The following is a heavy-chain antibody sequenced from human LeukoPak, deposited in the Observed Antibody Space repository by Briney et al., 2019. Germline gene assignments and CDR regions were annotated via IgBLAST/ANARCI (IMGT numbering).Heavy chain of an antibody. CDR2: IYYSGST. J-gene: IGHJ4*02. D-gene: IGHD6-13*01. V-gene: IGHV4-59*01. CDR3: AAAADFGYFDY. CDR1: GGSISSYY. Sequence: PSETLSRTCTVSGGSISSYYWSWIRQPPGKGLEWIGYIYYSGSTNYNPSLKSRVTISVDTSKNQFSLKLSSVTAADTAVYYCAAAADFGYFDYWGQGTLVTVSS.